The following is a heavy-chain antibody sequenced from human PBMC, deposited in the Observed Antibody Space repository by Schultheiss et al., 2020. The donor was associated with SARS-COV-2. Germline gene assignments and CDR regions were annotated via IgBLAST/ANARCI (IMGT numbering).Heavy chain of an antibody. CDR3: ARGYYYDSSGYYYAYFQH. Sequence: GGSLRLSCAASGFTFSSYGMHWVRQAPGKGLEWVAVIWYDGSNKYYADSVKGRFTISRDNSKNTLYLQMNSLRAEDTAVYYCARGYYYDSSGYYYAYFQHWGQGTLVTVSS. CDR1: GFTFSSYG. CDR2: IWYDGSNK. D-gene: IGHD3-22*01. J-gene: IGHJ1*01. V-gene: IGHV3-33*01.